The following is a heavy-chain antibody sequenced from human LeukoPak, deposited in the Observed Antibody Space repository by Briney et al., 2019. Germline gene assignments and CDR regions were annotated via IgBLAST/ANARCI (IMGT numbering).Heavy chain of an antibody. CDR2: ISSSGSTI. CDR1: GFTFSSYE. CDR3: AKNLVSSSGYYSYGRDV. D-gene: IGHD6-13*01. V-gene: IGHV3-48*03. Sequence: GGSLRLSCAASGFTFSSYEMNWVRQAPGKGLEWVSYISSSGSTIYYADSVKGRFTISRDNSKNTLYLQMNSLRAEDTAVYYWAKNLVSSSGYYSYGRDVWGQGPRVPVS. J-gene: IGHJ6*02.